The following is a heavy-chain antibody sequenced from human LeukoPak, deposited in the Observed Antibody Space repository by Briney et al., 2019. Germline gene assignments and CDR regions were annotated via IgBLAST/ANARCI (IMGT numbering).Heavy chain of an antibody. CDR2: ISSDGSDT. CDR3: GRGHCYDLDV. CDR1: GFSFSGHW. J-gene: IGHJ6*02. V-gene: IGHV3-74*01. Sequence: PGGSPRLSCVASGFSFSGHWMHWVRQAPGKGLVWVSRISSDGSDTSYAAPVKGRFTISRDNAKNTLYLQMHSLRAEDTAVYYCGRGHCYDLDVWGQGTTVTVSS.